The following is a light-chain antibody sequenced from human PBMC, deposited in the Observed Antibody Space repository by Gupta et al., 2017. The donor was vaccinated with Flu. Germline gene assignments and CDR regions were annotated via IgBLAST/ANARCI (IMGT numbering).Light chain of an antibody. CDR3: RQTLQTPFT. V-gene: IGKV2-28*01. CDR1: QSLLHTDGYNY. CDR2: LGA. J-gene: IGKJ3*01. Sequence: VVMSQSPLCLPVTPGAPGSISCRSSQSLLHTDGYNYINWYRQKPGQSPQILIYLGADRASGIPDRFSDSGSGTYFTLRISRVEAEDVGVYYCRQTLQTPFTFGHGTKVDFK.